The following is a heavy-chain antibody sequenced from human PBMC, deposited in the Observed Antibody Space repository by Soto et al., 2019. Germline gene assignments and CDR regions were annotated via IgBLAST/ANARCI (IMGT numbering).Heavy chain of an antibody. D-gene: IGHD5-18*01. V-gene: IGHV1-18*01. CDR1: GYTFTSYG. J-gene: IGHJ4*02. Sequence: ASVKVSCKASGYTFTSYGISWVRQAPGQGLEWMGWISAYNGNTNYAQKLQGRVTMTTDTSTSTAYMELRSLRSDDTAVYYCARGPPRAAMVTGFDYWGQGTLVTVSS. CDR3: ARGPPRAAMVTGFDY. CDR2: ISAYNGNT.